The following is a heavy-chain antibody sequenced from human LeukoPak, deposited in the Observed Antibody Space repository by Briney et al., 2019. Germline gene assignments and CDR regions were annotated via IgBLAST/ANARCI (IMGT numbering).Heavy chain of an antibody. CDR2: IYNRGNT. Sequence: SETLSLTCTVSGDSFSSYYWSWIRQPPGKGLEWIGHIYNRGNTHYDPSLKSRVTISVDTSKNQFSLTLNSVTAADTAVFYCARRPHNWGFDYWGQGTLVTVSS. J-gene: IGHJ4*02. D-gene: IGHD7-27*01. V-gene: IGHV4-59*08. CDR3: ARRPHNWGFDY. CDR1: GDSFSSYY.